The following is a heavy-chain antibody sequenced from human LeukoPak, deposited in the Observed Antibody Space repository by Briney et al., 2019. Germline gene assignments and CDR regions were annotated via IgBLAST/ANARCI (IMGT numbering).Heavy chain of an antibody. CDR1: GFTLSNYW. V-gene: IGHV3-21*01. Sequence: GGSLRLSCAASGFTLSNYWMSWVRQAPGKGLEWVSSISSSSSYIYYADSVKGRFTISRDNAKNSLYLQMNSLRAEDTAVYYCARDGGYCSSTSCPFDYWGQGTLVTVSS. D-gene: IGHD2-2*01. CDR2: ISSSSSYI. J-gene: IGHJ4*02. CDR3: ARDGGYCSSTSCPFDY.